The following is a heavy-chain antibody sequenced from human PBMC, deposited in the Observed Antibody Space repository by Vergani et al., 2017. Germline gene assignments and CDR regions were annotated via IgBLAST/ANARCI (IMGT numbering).Heavy chain of an antibody. CDR3: ARVMYRDQASTGYRLEGMDI. J-gene: IGHJ6*02. V-gene: IGHV4-61*08. D-gene: IGHD3-9*01. CDR1: GGSISSGGYY. CDR2: IYYSGST. Sequence: QVQLQESGPGLVKPSQTLSLTCTVSGGSISSGGYYWSWIRQPPGKGLEWIGYIYYSGSTNYNPSLKSRVTISVDTSKNQFSLKLRSVTAADTAVYFCARVMYRDQASTGYRLEGMDIWGQGTTVTISS.